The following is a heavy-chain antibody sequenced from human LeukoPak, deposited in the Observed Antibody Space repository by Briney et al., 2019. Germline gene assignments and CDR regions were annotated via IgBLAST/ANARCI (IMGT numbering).Heavy chain of an antibody. CDR1: GFSISSGYH. V-gene: IGHV4-38-2*01. Sequence: KSSETLSLSCGVSGFSISSGYHWGWIRQTPGKGLEWIGSIYHTGSTYYNPSLKSRVTISVDTSKNQFSLRLSSVTAADTAVYYCARYSSSWYTLGFWGQGTLVTVSS. CDR3: ARYSSSWYTLGF. D-gene: IGHD6-13*01. CDR2: IYHTGST. J-gene: IGHJ4*02.